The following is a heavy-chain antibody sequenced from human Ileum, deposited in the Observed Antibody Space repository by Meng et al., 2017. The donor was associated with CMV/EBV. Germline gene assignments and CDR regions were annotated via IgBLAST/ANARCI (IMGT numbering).Heavy chain of an antibody. Sequence: ASVKVSCKASGYTFTYYIHWVRQAPGQGLEWMGWINPNSGGTKYAQKFQGRVTMTRDTSISTAYMDLSRLRSDDTAVYYCARTPGAPRWELEEYFDYWGQGTLVTVSS. CDR2: INPNSGGT. V-gene: IGHV1-2*02. J-gene: IGHJ4*02. CDR3: ARTPGAPRWELEEYFDY. D-gene: IGHD4-23*01. CDR1: GYTFTYY.